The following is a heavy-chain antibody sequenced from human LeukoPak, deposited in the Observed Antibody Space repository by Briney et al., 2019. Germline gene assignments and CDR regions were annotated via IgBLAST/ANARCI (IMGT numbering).Heavy chain of an antibody. J-gene: IGHJ4*02. Sequence: GGSLGLSCAASGFTVSSNYMSWVRQAPGKGLEWVSVIYSGGSTYYADSVKGRFTISRDNSKNTLYLQMNSLRAEDTAVYYCASLGGSGWRPFDYWGQGTLVTVSS. CDR3: ASLGGSGWRPFDY. V-gene: IGHV3-53*01. CDR1: GFTVSSNY. CDR2: IYSGGST. D-gene: IGHD6-19*01.